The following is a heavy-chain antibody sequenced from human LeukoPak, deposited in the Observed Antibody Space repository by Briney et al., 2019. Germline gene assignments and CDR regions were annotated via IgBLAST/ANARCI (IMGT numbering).Heavy chain of an antibody. CDR2: INPNSGGT. D-gene: IGHD5-18*01. Sequence: ASVKVPCKASGYTFTGYYMHWVRQAPGQGLEWMGWINPNSGGTNYAQKFQGWVTMTRDTSISTAYMELSRLRSDDTAVYYCARAEYSYGPWYFDLWGRGTLVTVSS. J-gene: IGHJ2*01. CDR3: ARAEYSYGPWYFDL. CDR1: GYTFTGYY. V-gene: IGHV1-2*04.